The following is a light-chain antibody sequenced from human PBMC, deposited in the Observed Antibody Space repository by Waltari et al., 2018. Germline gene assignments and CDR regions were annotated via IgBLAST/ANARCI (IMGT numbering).Light chain of an antibody. CDR1: SSNIGSNT. V-gene: IGLV1-44*01. J-gene: IGLJ1*01. CDR3: AAWDDSLNGHYV. Sequence: QSVLTQPPSASGTPGQRVTISCSGSSSNIGSNTVNWYQQLPGTAPKPLIYSEKQRPSGVPDRFSGSKSGTSASLAISGLQSEDEADYYCAAWDDSLNGHYVFGTGTKVTVL. CDR2: SEK.